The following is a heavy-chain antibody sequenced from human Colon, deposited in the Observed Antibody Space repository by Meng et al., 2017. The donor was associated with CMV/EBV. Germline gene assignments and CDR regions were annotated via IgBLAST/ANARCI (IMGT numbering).Heavy chain of an antibody. CDR3: ARDVSRSAAIY. Sequence: ESLKISCAASGFTFSSYTMNWVRQAPGKGLEWVSSIGSSSSYKYYADSVKGRFTISRDNAKNSLYLQMNSLRAEDTAVYYCARDVSRSAAIYWGQGTLVTVSS. V-gene: IGHV3-21*01. CDR1: GFTFSSYT. D-gene: IGHD2-2*01. CDR2: IGSSSSYK. J-gene: IGHJ4*02.